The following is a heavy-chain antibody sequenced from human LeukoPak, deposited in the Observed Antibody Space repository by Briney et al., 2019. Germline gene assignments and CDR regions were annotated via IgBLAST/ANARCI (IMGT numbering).Heavy chain of an antibody. CDR1: GFTFDDYA. CDR3: AKDCVVVTAILQERDNWFDP. D-gene: IGHD2-21*02. V-gene: IGHV3-9*01. J-gene: IGHJ5*02. CDR2: ISWNSGSI. Sequence: PGGSLRLSCAASGFTFDDYAMHWVRQAPGKGLEWVSGISWNSGSIGYADSVKGRFTISRDNSKNTLYLQMNSLRAEDTAVYYCAKDCVVVTAILQERDNWFDPWGQGTLVTVSS.